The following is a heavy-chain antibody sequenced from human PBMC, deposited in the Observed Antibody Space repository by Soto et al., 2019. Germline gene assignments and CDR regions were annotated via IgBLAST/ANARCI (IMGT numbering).Heavy chain of an antibody. CDR1: GFTFSSYW. CDR3: VRETGGYAH. CDR2: IKEDGSEQ. D-gene: IGHD5-12*01. Sequence: EVQLVESGGGLVQPGGSLRLSCAASGFTFSSYWMSWVRQAPGKGLEWVANIKEDGSEQNYVDSVKGRFTISRDNAKNSLYLQMNSLRAEDTALYYCVRETGGYAHWGQGTLVTVSS. J-gene: IGHJ4*02. V-gene: IGHV3-7*01.